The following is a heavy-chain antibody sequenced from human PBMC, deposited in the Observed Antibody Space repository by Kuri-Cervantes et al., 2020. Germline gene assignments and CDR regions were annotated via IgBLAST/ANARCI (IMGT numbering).Heavy chain of an antibody. D-gene: IGHD2-2*01. CDR2: ISSSSSTI. V-gene: IGHV3-48*01. Sequence: GESLKISCAASGFTYSTYNMNWVRQAPGKGLEWVSYISSSSSTIYYADSVKGRFTISRDNSKNTLYLQMNSLRAEDTAVYYCAKKNYGSTKGYYFDYWGQGTLVTVSS. CDR1: GFTYSTYN. CDR3: AKKNYGSTKGYYFDY. J-gene: IGHJ4*02.